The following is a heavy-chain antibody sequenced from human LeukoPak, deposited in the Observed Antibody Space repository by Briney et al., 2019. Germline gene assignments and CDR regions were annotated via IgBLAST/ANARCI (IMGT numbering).Heavy chain of an antibody. Sequence: ASVKVSCKTSGYTSTSYDLNWVRQATGQGLEWMGWVNPNSGNTGYAQKFQGRVTMTMDPSISTAYMELSSLRSEDTAVYYCARDRVNRGYCSGGSCYAPPSFDYWGQGTLVTVSS. V-gene: IGHV1-8*01. CDR1: GYTSTSYD. J-gene: IGHJ4*02. D-gene: IGHD2-15*01. CDR2: VNPNSGNT. CDR3: ARDRVNRGYCSGGSCYAPPSFDY.